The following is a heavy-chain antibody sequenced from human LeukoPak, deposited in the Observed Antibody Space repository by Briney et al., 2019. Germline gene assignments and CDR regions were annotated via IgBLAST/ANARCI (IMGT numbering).Heavy chain of an antibody. CDR2: IYHSGST. CDR1: GYSISSGYY. CDR3: ARDHRWLFGANWFDP. J-gene: IGHJ5*02. D-gene: IGHD3-22*01. Sequence: SETLSLACTVSGYSISSGYYWGWIRQPPGKGLEWIGSIYHSGSTYYNPSLKSRVTISVDTSKNQFSLKLSSVTAADTAVYYCARDHRWLFGANWFDPWGQGTLVTVSS. V-gene: IGHV4-38-2*02.